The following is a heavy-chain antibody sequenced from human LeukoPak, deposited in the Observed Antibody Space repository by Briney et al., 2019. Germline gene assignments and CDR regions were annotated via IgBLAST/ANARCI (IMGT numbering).Heavy chain of an antibody. Sequence: GGSLRLSCAASGFAFSSYWMLWVRQAPGKGLVWVSRVNGDGSSTTYADSVKGRLTISRDNDKNILYLQMNSLRVEDTATYYCARSQFDYWGQGILVTVSS. CDR2: VNGDGSST. CDR1: GFAFSSYW. J-gene: IGHJ4*02. V-gene: IGHV3-74*01. CDR3: ARSQFDY.